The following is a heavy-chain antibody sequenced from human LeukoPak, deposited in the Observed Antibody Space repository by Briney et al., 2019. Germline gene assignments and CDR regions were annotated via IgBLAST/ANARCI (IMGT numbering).Heavy chain of an antibody. J-gene: IGHJ4*02. V-gene: IGHV3-53*05. Sequence: PGGSLRLSCAASGFTVSSNYMSWVRQAPGKGLEWVSVIYSGGRTYYADSVKGRFTISRDNSKNTLYLQMNRLRAEDTAVYYCAGDRATSYFDYWGQGALVTISS. CDR3: AGDRATSYFDY. CDR1: GFTVSSNY. CDR2: IYSGGRT. D-gene: IGHD1-26*01.